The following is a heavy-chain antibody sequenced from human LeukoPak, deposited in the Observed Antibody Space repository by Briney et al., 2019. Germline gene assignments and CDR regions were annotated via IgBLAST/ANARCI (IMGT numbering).Heavy chain of an antibody. D-gene: IGHD2-15*01. J-gene: IGHJ4*02. Sequence: PGGSLRLSCAASGFTFSDYYMTWIRQAPGKGLEWLSYISSRGTAIYYAGSVKGRFTVSRDNARNSLYLQVSSLRAEDTAVYYCARDSGGSWTTYDFWGQGTLVTVSS. CDR1: GFTFSDYY. CDR2: ISSRGTAI. CDR3: ARDSGGSWTTYDF. V-gene: IGHV3-11*01.